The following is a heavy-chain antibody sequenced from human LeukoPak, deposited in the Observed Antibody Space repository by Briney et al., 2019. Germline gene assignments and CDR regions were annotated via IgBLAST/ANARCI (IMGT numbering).Heavy chain of an antibody. Sequence: SETLSLTCTVSGGSISSYYWSWIRQPPGKGLEWIGYIYYSGSTNYNPSLKSRVTISVDTSMNQFSLKLSSVTAADTAVYYCARIAATIGADYFDYWGQGTLVTVSS. D-gene: IGHD5-12*01. CDR1: GGSISSYY. J-gene: IGHJ4*02. V-gene: IGHV4-59*01. CDR2: IYYSGST. CDR3: ARIAATIGADYFDY.